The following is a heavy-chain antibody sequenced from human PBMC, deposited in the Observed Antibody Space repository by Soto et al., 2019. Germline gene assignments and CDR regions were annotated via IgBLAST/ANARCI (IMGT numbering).Heavy chain of an antibody. J-gene: IGHJ6*01. V-gene: IGHV4-59*08. CDR2: IYYSGST. Sequence: PSETLSLTCTVSGGSISSYYLSWSRQPPGKGLEWIGYIYYSGSTNYNPSLKSRVTISVDTSKNQFSLKLTSVTDADTAVYYCASGIDFYYAMDVWGQGTTVTVSS. CDR3: ASGIDFYYAMDV. CDR1: GGSISSYY.